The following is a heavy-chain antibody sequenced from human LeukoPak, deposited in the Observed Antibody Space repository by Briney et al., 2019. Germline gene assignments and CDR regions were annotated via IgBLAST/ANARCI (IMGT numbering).Heavy chain of an antibody. D-gene: IGHD3-10*01. J-gene: IGHJ4*02. V-gene: IGHV1-2*02. CDR2: INPNSGGT. Sequence: GASVKVSGKASGYTFTGYYMHWVRQAPGQGLKWMGWINPNSGGTNYAQKFQGRVTMTRDTSISTAYMELSRLRSDDTAVYYCAREVNTMVRGVIGGYFDYWGQGTLVTVSS. CDR1: GYTFTGYY. CDR3: AREVNTMVRGVIGGYFDY.